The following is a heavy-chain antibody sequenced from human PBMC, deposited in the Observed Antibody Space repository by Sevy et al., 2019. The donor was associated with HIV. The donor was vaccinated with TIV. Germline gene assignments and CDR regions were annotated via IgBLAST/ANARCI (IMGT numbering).Heavy chain of an antibody. D-gene: IGHD2-15*01. CDR1: GFTFSSYS. Sequence: GGSLRLSCAASGFTFSSYSMNWVRQAPGKGLEWVSYISSSSSTIYYVDSVKGRFTISRDNAKNSLYLQMNSLRDEDTAVYYCARGGKDIVVVVAATADYWGQGTLVTVSS. V-gene: IGHV3-48*02. CDR3: ARGGKDIVVVVAATADY. CDR2: ISSSSSTI. J-gene: IGHJ4*02.